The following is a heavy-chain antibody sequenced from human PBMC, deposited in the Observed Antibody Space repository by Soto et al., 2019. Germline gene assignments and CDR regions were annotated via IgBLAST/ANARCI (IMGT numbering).Heavy chain of an antibody. CDR1: GFTFSSYG. J-gene: IGHJ4*02. CDR3: AKEVRPTTYYDFWSGYPHPAFDY. V-gene: IGHV3-30*18. CDR2: ISYDGSNK. Sequence: GGSLRLSCAASGFTFSSYGMHWVRQAPGKGLEWVAVISYDGSNKYYADSVKGRFTISRDNSKNTLYLQMNSLRAEDTAVYYCAKEVRPTTYYDFWSGYPHPAFDYWGQGTLVTVSS. D-gene: IGHD3-3*01.